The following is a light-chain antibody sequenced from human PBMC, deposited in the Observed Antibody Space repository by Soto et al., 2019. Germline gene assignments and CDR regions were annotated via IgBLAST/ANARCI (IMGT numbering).Light chain of an antibody. CDR1: QTINNN. CDR2: GAS. V-gene: IGKV3-20*01. CDR3: QQYGYSPRT. Sequence: VMTQAPATLSVSPGERATLSCRASQTINNNIAWYQLKDGQVPRLLIYGASTRATGIPDRFSGSGSGTDFTLTISRLEPEDSAVYFCQQYGYSPRTFGQGTKVDIK. J-gene: IGKJ1*01.